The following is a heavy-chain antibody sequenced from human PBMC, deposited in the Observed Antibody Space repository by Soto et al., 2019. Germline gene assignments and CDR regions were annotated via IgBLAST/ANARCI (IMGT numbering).Heavy chain of an antibody. D-gene: IGHD3-16*01. Sequence: PGGSLRLSCTASGLTSQNHAMSWVRQAPGKGLEWVSVVSGNSGSTYYADSVRGRFTISRDNSKNTLYLQMNSLRAEDTALYYCARDPRVASRSYYFDYWGQGALVTVSS. J-gene: IGHJ4*02. CDR2: VSGNSGST. CDR1: GLTSQNHA. V-gene: IGHV3-23*01. CDR3: ARDPRVASRSYYFDY.